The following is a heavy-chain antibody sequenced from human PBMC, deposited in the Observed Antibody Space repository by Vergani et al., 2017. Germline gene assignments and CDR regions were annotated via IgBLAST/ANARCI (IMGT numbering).Heavy chain of an antibody. V-gene: IGHV4-59*01. Sequence: QVQLQESGPGLVKPSETLSLTCNVSGDSISSDYWSWIRQPPGKALEWIGYIYYSGSTNYNPSLKRRVTMSVDTSKNQFSLKLSSVTAADTAVYYCASGETYYLDYWGQGTLVTVSS. D-gene: IGHD2-21*01. CDR2: IYYSGST. J-gene: IGHJ4*02. CDR1: GDSISSDY. CDR3: ASGETYYLDY.